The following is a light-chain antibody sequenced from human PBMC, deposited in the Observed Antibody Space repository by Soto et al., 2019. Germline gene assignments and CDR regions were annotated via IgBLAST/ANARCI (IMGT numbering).Light chain of an antibody. CDR1: QNVSSSY. J-gene: IGKJ5*01. CDR2: GAS. Sequence: EIVLTPSPGTLSLSPGGRATLSRRARQNVSSSYLAWYQQKPGQAPRLLIYGASTRATGVPARFSGRGSGTEFTLTISSLQSEDFAVYYCQQYTNWPPNTFGQGTRLEIK. CDR3: QQYTNWPPNT. V-gene: IGKV3-15*01.